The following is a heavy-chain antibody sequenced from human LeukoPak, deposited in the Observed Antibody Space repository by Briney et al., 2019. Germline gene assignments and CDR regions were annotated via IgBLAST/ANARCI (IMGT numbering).Heavy chain of an antibody. Sequence: GGSLRLSCAASGFSFDEYGMNWVRQAPGKGLEWVSGINWSGGKTEYADSVKGRFTISRDNAKNSLYLQMNSLRAEDTAVYYCAREPLLRGAAGSFDIWGQGTMVTVSS. CDR3: AREPLLRGAAGSFDI. J-gene: IGHJ3*02. V-gene: IGHV3-20*04. CDR1: GFSFDEYG. D-gene: IGHD6-13*01. CDR2: INWSGGKT.